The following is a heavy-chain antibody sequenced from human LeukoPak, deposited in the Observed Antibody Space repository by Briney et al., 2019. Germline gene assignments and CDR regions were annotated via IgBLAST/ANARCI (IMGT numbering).Heavy chain of an antibody. Sequence: GGSLRLSCAASGSTFSSYGMHWVRQAPGKGLEWVAFIRYDGNNKYYADFVKGRFTISRDNSKNTLYLQMNSLRPEDTAVYYCAKLISPYDCWGQGTLVLVSS. CDR2: IRYDGNNK. V-gene: IGHV3-30*02. CDR3: AKLISPYDC. J-gene: IGHJ4*02. CDR1: GSTFSSYG.